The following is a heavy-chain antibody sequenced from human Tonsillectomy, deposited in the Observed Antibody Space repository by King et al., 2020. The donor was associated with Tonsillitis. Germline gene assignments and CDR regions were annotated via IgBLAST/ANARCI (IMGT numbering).Heavy chain of an antibody. CDR3: ARAPFYFDY. CDR1: GFIFSRYA. CDR2: LSSDGGNA. J-gene: IGHJ4*02. V-gene: IGHV3-30*04. Sequence: VQLVESGGGVIQPGKSLRLSCAASGFIFSRYAMHWIRQAPGKGLEWVAALSSDGGNAYSADSVKGRFSISRDNSKNTLYLEMQNLSAVDTAVSYCARAPFYFDYWGQGILVTVSS.